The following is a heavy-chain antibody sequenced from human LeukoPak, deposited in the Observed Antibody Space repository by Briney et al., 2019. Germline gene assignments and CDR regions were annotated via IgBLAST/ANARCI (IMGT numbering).Heavy chain of an antibody. CDR1: GFTFSDYY. CDR2: ISSSGSTI. D-gene: IGHD4-17*01. Sequence: PGGSLRLSCAASGFTFSDYYMSWIRQAPGKGLEWVSYISSSGSTIYYADSVKGRFTISRDNAKNSLYLQMNSLRAEDTAVYYCARVGHTVTIAYYFDYWGQGTLVTVSS. V-gene: IGHV3-11*01. J-gene: IGHJ4*02. CDR3: ARVGHTVTIAYYFDY.